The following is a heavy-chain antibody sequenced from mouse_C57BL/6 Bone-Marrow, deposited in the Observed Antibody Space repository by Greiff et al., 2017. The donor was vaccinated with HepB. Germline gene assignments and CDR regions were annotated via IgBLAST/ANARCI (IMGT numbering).Heavy chain of an antibody. D-gene: IGHD1-1*01. CDR2: IDPENGDT. V-gene: IGHV14-4*01. CDR1: GFNIKDDY. J-gene: IGHJ1*03. Sequence: VQLQQSGAELVRPGASVKLSCTASGFNIKDDYMHWVKQRPEQGLEWIGWIDPENGDTEYASKFQGKATITADTSSNTAYLQLSSLTSEDTAVYYCTTLITTVVKWYFDVWGTVTTVTVSS. CDR3: TTLITTVVKWYFDV.